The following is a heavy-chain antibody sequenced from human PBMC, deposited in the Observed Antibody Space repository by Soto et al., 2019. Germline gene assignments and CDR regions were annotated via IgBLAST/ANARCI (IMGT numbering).Heavy chain of an antibody. CDR3: ARSHPRAPVDY. V-gene: IGHV1-69*02. CDR1: GGTFSSYT. Sequence: SVKVSCKASGGTFSSYTISWVRQAPGQGLEWMGRIIPILGIANYAQKFQGRVTITADKSTSTAYMELSSLRSEDTAVYYCARSHPRAPVDYWGQGTLVTAPQ. CDR2: IIPILGIA. J-gene: IGHJ4*02.